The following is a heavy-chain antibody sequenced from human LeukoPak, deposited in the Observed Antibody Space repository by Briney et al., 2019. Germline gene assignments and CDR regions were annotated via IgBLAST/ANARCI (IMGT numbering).Heavy chain of an antibody. D-gene: IGHD3-10*01. J-gene: IGHJ4*02. Sequence: PGGSLRLSCAASGFTFSSYSMNWVRQAPGKGLEWVSPISSSSSYIYYADSVKGRFTISRDNAKNSLYLQMNSLRAEDTAVYYCARHPLLWFGELLYEDYWGQGTLVTVSS. CDR1: GFTFSSYS. V-gene: IGHV3-21*01. CDR2: ISSSSSYI. CDR3: ARHPLLWFGELLYEDY.